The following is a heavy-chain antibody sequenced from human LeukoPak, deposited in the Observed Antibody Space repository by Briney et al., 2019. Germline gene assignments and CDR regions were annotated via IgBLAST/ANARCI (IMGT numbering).Heavy chain of an antibody. CDR3: ARAEYGDAYDAFDI. D-gene: IGHD4-17*01. CDR1: GFTFSSYG. CDR2: IWYDGSNK. Sequence: GGSLRLSCAASGFTFSSYGMHWVRQAPGKGLEWVAVIWYDGSNKYYADSVKGRFAISRDNSKNTLCLQMNSLRAEDTAVYYCARAEYGDAYDAFDIWGQGTMVTVSS. V-gene: IGHV3-33*01. J-gene: IGHJ3*02.